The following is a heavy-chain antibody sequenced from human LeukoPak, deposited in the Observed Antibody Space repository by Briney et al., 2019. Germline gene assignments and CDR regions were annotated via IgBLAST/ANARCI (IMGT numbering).Heavy chain of an antibody. CDR2: ISGSGGST. CDR3: AKDGGSIVVVPAALPNWFDP. CDR1: GFTFSSYA. D-gene: IGHD2-2*02. V-gene: IGHV3-23*01. Sequence: GGSLRLSCAASGFTFSSYAMSWVRQAPGKGLEWVSAISGSGGSTYYADSVKGRFTISRDNSKNTLYLQMNSLRAEDTAVYYCAKDGGSIVVVPAALPNWFDPWGQGTLLTVSS. J-gene: IGHJ5*02.